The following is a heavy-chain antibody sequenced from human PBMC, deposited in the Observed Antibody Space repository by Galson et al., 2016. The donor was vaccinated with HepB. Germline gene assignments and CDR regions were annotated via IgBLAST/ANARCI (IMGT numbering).Heavy chain of an antibody. Sequence: SLRLSCAASGFAFSSHWMHWVRQDLGKGLVWVSRMNSDGTISKYADSVKGRLTISRDNAKNTLYLQMNSLRAEDTAVYYCARFIASPWNDYYYYSMDVWGKGTTVTVSS. J-gene: IGHJ6*04. CDR1: GFAFSSHW. D-gene: IGHD1-1*01. V-gene: IGHV3-74*01. CDR3: ARFIASPWNDYYYYSMDV. CDR2: MNSDGTIS.